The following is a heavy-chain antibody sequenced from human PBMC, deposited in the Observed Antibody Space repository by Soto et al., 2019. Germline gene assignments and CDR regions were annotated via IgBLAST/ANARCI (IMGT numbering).Heavy chain of an antibody. Sequence: SVKVSCKASGGTFSSYAISWVRQAPGQGLEWMGGIIPIFGTANYAQKFQGKVTITADKSTSTAYMELSSLRSEDTAVYYCAAFGYYYDSSGYSASDIWGQGTMVTVS. J-gene: IGHJ3*02. V-gene: IGHV1-69*06. D-gene: IGHD3-22*01. CDR1: GGTFSSYA. CDR2: IIPIFGTA. CDR3: AAFGYYYDSSGYSASDI.